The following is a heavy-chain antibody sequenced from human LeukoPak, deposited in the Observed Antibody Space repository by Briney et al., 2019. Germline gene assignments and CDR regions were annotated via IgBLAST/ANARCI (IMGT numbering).Heavy chain of an antibody. D-gene: IGHD3-22*01. CDR3: ARGRIAKIVVVHSFHYGMDV. J-gene: IGHJ6*02. V-gene: IGHV4-34*01. CDR2: IIDYAGNT. Sequence: NASETLSLTCDVLGGSLIDYFCTCIPQSPGEGGGWIGEIIDYAGNTNYTPSLNSRVSISLEKSKNQFSLELRSVTAADTAVYYCARGRIAKIVVVHSFHYGMDVWGQGAPVTVSS. CDR1: GGSLIDYF.